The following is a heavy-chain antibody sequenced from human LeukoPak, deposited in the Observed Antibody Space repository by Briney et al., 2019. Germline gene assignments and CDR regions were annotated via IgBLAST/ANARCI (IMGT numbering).Heavy chain of an antibody. CDR2: INPSGGST. D-gene: IGHD6-6*01. CDR3: ARVGEYSSSNVPYLLDY. J-gene: IGHJ4*02. CDR1: GYTFTSYY. V-gene: IGHV1-46*01. Sequence: ASVKVSCKASGYTFTSYYMHWVRQAPGQGLEWMGLINPSGGSTSYAQKFQGRVTMTRDMSTSTVYVELSSLRSEDTAVYYCARVGEYSSSNVPYLLDYWGQGTLVTVSS.